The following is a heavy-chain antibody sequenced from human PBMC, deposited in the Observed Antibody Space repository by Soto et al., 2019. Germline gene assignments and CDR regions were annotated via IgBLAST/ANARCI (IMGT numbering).Heavy chain of an antibody. Sequence: QVQLVESGGGVVLPGGSLRLSCAASGFSFSTYAIHWVRQPPGKGLEWVAVISYDENNKGYADSVKGRFTISRDNSRKTLILQMASLRTEDTAAYSPVRGAGIAEGGTDFYCGLDVWGQGTTVTVPS. CDR1: GFSFSTYA. CDR2: ISYDENNK. J-gene: IGHJ6*01. CDR3: VRGAGIAEGGTDFYCGLDV. D-gene: IGHD6-13*01. V-gene: IGHV3-30-3*01.